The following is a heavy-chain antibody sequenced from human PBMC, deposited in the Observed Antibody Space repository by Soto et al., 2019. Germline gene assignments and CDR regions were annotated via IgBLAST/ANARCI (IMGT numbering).Heavy chain of an antibody. J-gene: IGHJ4*02. CDR3: ARGITGTHSFDY. CDR2: IIPIFGTA. CDR1: GGTFSSYA. V-gene: IGHV1-69*13. D-gene: IGHD1-20*01. Sequence: VNVSCKASGGTFSSYAISWVRQAPGQGLEWMGGIIPIFGTANYAQKFQGRVTITADESTSTAYMELSSLRSEDTAVYYCARGITGTHSFDYWGQGTLVTVSS.